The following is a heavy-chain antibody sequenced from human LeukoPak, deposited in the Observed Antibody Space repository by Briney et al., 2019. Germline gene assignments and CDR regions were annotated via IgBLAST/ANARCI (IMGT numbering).Heavy chain of an antibody. CDR1: GFVFGTYW. J-gene: IGHJ4*02. V-gene: IGHV3-7*01. CDR2: INLDGTEE. CDR3: ASGRHDFLH. Sequence: PGGSLRLSCAASGFVFGTYWMTWVRQAPGKGLEWVANINLDGTEEHYVDSSLKGRFTISRDNAKNSLYLQMTSLRVEDTAVYYCASGRHDFLHWGQGTLVTVSS. D-gene: IGHD3/OR15-3a*01.